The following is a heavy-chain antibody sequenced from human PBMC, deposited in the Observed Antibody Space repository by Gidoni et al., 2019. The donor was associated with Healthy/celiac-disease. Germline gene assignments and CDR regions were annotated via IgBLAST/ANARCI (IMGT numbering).Heavy chain of an antibody. CDR1: GGPISSSSYT. V-gene: IGHV4-39*01. J-gene: IGHJ5*02. Sequence: QLPMQESASGLVTPSDTLSITCTVSGGPISSSSYTWGWIRQPPGKGLEWTGSIDYSGSTYYNPSRKSRVTISVDTSKNQFSMKLSSVNAAETAVYYCARVGVATMSGLGINWFDPWGQGTLVTVSS. CDR2: IDYSGST. D-gene: IGHD5-12*01. CDR3: ARVGVATMSGLGINWFDP.